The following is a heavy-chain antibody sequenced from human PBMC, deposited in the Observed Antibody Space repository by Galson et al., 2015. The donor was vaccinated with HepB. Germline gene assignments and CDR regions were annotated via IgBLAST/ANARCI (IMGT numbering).Heavy chain of an antibody. V-gene: IGHV1-69*06. J-gene: IGHJ1*01. Sequence: SVKVSCKASGAAFNSYAIIWVRQAPGQGLEWMGGIIPIFGTTTYAQKFQGRVTITADKSTSTAYMELSSLRSEDTAVYYCARALYCGGDCYRYFHHWGQGTLVTVSS. CDR1: GAAFNSYA. CDR2: IIPIFGTT. D-gene: IGHD2-21*02. CDR3: ARALYCGGDCYRYFHH.